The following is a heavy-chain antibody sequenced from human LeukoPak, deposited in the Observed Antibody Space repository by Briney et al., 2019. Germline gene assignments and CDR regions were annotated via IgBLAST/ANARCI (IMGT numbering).Heavy chain of an antibody. J-gene: IGHJ6*03. D-gene: IGHD3-3*01. CDR2: IYTSGST. CDR3: ARQVWDFWSGYYPYYYYYYMDV. V-gene: IGHV4-61*02. Sequence: SETLSLTCTVSGGSISSGSYYWSWIRQPAGKGLEWIGRIYTSGSTNYNPSLKSRVTISVDTSKNQFSLKLSSVTAADTAVYYCARQVWDFWSGYYPYYYYYYMDVWGKGTTVTVSS. CDR1: GGSISSGSYY.